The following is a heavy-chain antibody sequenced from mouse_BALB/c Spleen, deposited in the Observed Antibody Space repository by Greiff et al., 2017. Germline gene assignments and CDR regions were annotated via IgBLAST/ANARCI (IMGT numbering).Heavy chain of an antibody. CDR2: INPGSGGT. D-gene: IGHD1-1*01. J-gene: IGHJ1*01. Sequence: QVQLQQSGAELVRPGTSVKVSCKASGYAFTNYLIEWVKQRPGQGLEWIGVINPGSGGTNYNEKFKGKTTLTADKSSSTAYMQLSSLTSDDSAVYFCARCYYGSSYWYFDVWGAGTTVTVSS. CDR1: GYAFTNYL. CDR3: ARCYYGSSYWYFDV. V-gene: IGHV1-54*01.